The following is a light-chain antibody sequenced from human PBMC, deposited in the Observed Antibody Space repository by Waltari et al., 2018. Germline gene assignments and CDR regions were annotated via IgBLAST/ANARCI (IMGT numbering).Light chain of an antibody. CDR1: ASNIGGNL. V-gene: IGLV1-44*01. CDR2: RSD. J-gene: IGLJ3*02. Sequence: QPVLTQPPSASGTPGQRVTISCSGRASNIGGNLVNWYQQLPGKAPKLLIYRSDQRPSGVPDRFSASKTGTSASLAISGLQSEDEADYFCASWDDSLNGHWVFGGGTKVTVL. CDR3: ASWDDSLNGHWV.